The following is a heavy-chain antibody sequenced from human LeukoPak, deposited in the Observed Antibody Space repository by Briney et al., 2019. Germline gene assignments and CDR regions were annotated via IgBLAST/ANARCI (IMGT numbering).Heavy chain of an antibody. CDR2: ISGTSAYI. CDR3: AKGGVSDSGSWYGDYFDY. J-gene: IGHJ4*02. Sequence: GGSLRLSCAASGFTFSSYGMNWVRQAPGKGLEWVSSISGTSAYIYYADSVRGRFTISRDNAKNSLYLQLNSLRTEDRAVYYCAKGGVSDSGSWYGDYFDYWGQGTLVTVSS. D-gene: IGHD6-13*01. CDR1: GFTFSSYG. V-gene: IGHV3-21*01.